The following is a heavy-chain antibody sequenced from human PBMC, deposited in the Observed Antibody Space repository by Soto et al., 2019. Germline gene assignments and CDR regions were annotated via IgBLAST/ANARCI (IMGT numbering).Heavy chain of an antibody. CDR3: ARAEPLNWFDP. Sequence: SETLSLTCTVSGGSISSGDYYWSWIRQPPGKGLEWIGYIYYSGSTYYNPSLKSRVTISVDTSKNQFSLKLSSVTAADTAVYYCARAEPLNWFDPWGQGTLVTVSS. CDR1: GGSISSGDYY. J-gene: IGHJ5*02. V-gene: IGHV4-30-4*01. CDR2: IYYSGST.